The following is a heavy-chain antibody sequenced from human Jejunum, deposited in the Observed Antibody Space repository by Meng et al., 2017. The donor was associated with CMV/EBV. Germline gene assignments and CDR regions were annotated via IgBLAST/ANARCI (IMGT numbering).Heavy chain of an antibody. CDR3: VSGGWEYGEH. CDR1: GFTLSTYE. CDR2: IGTSGDT. D-gene: IGHD4-17*01. Sequence: CAASGFTLSTYELHWIRQAPGKGLDYVSTIGTSGDTYYAGSVKGRFTISRDTAKNSLYLQMNSLTDGDTAIYYCVSGGWEYGEHWGQGTRVTVSS. V-gene: IGHV3-13*01. J-gene: IGHJ4*02.